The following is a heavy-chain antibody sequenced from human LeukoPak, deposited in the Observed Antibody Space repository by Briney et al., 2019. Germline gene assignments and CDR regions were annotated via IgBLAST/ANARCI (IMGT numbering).Heavy chain of an antibody. CDR1: GYTFTCYY. D-gene: IGHD3-3*01. J-gene: IGHJ4*02. Sequence: GASVKVSCKASGYTFTCYYMHWVRQAPGQGREWMGWINPNSGGTNYAQKLQGRVTMTRDTSISTAYMELSRLRSDDTAVYYCARGGPLRFLEWSLDYWGQGTLVTVSS. V-gene: IGHV1-2*02. CDR2: INPNSGGT. CDR3: ARGGPLRFLEWSLDY.